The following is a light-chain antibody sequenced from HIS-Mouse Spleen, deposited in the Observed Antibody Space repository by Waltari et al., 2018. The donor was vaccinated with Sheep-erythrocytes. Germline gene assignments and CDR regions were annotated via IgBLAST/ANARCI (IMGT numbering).Light chain of an antibody. CDR3: QQSYSTPSWT. V-gene: IGKV1-39*01. CDR2: AAS. J-gene: IGKJ1*01. CDR1: QSIISY. Sequence: DIQLTQSPSSLSASVGDRVTITCRASQSIISYLNWYQPKPGKAPKLLICAASSLQSGVPSRFSGSGSGTDFTLTISSLQPEEFATYYCQQSYSTPSWTFGQGTKVEIK.